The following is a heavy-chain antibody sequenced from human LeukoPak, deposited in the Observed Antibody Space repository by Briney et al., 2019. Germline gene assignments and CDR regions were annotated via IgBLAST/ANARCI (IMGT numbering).Heavy chain of an antibody. V-gene: IGHV3-30*02. Sequence: GGSLRLSCAASGFTFSNYWMSWVRQAPGKGLEWVAFIRYDGSKKYYADSVKGRFTISRDNSKNTLYLQMNSLRAEDTAVYYCAKEIWPTVTTPGWTYFDYWGQGALVTVSS. CDR1: GFTFSNYW. J-gene: IGHJ4*02. CDR2: IRYDGSKK. CDR3: AKEIWPTVTTPGWTYFDY. D-gene: IGHD4-17*01.